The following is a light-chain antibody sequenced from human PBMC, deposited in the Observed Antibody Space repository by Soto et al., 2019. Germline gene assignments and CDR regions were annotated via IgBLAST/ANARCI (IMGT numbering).Light chain of an antibody. CDR3: SSYGGSNNLV. J-gene: IGLJ2*01. CDR1: SSDVGGYNY. Sequence: QSVLTQPASVSGSPGQSITISCTGTSSDVGGYNYVSWYQQYPGKAPKLMIYEVSKRPSGVPDRFSGSKSGNTASLTVSGLQAEDEADYYCSSYGGSNNLVFGGGTKLTVL. CDR2: EVS. V-gene: IGLV2-8*01.